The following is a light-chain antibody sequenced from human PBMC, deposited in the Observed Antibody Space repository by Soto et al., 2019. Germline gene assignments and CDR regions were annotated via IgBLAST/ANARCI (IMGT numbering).Light chain of an antibody. Sequence: DIQMTQSPSAMSASVGDRATITCRASQSISNYLAWFQQKPGKDPKRLIYAASSLPTGVPSRFSGSGSGTDFTLTISSLQPEDFATYYCLQHSSYPWTFGQGTKVEIK. CDR2: AAS. CDR3: LQHSSYPWT. CDR1: QSISNY. V-gene: IGKV1-17*03. J-gene: IGKJ1*01.